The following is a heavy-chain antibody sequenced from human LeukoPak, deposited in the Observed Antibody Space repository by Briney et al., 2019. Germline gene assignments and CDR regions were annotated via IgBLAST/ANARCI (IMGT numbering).Heavy chain of an antibody. CDR3: ASVGDCSSTSCFPLGP. V-gene: IGHV3-21*01. CDR1: GFTFSSYS. Sequence: GGSLRLSCAASGFTFSSYSMNWVRQAPGKGLEWVSSTSSSSSYIYYADSVKGRFTISRDNAKNSLYLQMNSLRAEDTAVYYCASVGDCSSTSCFPLGPWGQGTLVTVSS. CDR2: TSSSSSYI. D-gene: IGHD2-2*01. J-gene: IGHJ5*02.